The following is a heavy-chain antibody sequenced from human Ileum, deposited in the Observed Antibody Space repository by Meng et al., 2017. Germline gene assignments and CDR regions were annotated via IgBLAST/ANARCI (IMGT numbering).Heavy chain of an antibody. CDR1: SGSFTNNNYY. D-gene: IGHD4-17*01. CDR3: ARRAHYGDPPR. V-gene: IGHV4-39*01. CDR2: IYYSGST. Sequence: QLRLQESGPGLVKPSETLSLTCSVSSGSFTNNNYYWVWIRRPPGKGLEWIGSIYYSGSTYYNPSLKSRVTISVDTSTNQFSLKLIPVTAADTAVYYCARRAHYGDPPRWGQGTLVTVSS. J-gene: IGHJ4*02.